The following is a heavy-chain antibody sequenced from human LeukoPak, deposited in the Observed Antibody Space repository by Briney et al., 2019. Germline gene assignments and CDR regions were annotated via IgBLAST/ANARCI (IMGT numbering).Heavy chain of an antibody. V-gene: IGHV3-11*04. CDR1: GFTFSDYY. CDR3: ARGFYDGVNWFDP. J-gene: IGHJ5*02. D-gene: IGHD5/OR15-5a*01. CDR2: ISSSGSTI. Sequence: PGGSLRLSCAASGFTFSDYYMSWIRQAPGKGLEWVSYISSSGSTIYYADPVKGRFTISRDNAKNSLYLQMNSLRAEDTAVYYCARGFYDGVNWFDPWGQGTLVTVSS.